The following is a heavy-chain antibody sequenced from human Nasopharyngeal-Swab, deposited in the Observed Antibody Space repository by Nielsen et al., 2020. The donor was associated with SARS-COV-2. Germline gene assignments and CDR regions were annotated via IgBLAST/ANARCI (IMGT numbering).Heavy chain of an antibody. V-gene: IGHV3-48*02. CDR3: ARGVEMSTILGY. CDR1: GFTLSSYS. Sequence: GGSLRLSCAASGFTLSSYSMTWVRQAPGKGLEWVSYITTSSSIIYYADSVKGRFTISRDNAKNFLYLQMNSLRDEDTAVYYCARGVEMSTILGYWGQGTLVTVSS. J-gene: IGHJ4*02. CDR2: ITTSSSII. D-gene: IGHD5-24*01.